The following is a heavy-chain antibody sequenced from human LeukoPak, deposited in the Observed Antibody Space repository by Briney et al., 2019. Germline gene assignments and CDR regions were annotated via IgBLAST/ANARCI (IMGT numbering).Heavy chain of an antibody. CDR1: GFTFSSYA. CDR2: ISYDGSNK. J-gene: IGHJ4*02. V-gene: IGHV3-30*07. D-gene: IGHD6-13*01. CDR3: ARGRPAAGQSFFDY. Sequence: PGGSLRLSCAASGFTFSSYAMHWVRQAPGKGLEWVAVISYDGSNKYYADSVKGRFTISRDNSKNTLYLQMNSLRAEDTAVYYCARGRPAAGQSFFDYWGQGTLVTVSP.